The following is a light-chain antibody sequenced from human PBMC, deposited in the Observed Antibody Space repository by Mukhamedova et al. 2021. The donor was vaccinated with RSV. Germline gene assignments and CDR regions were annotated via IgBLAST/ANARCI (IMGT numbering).Light chain of an antibody. J-gene: IGKJ4*01. Sequence: APKLLIYGASYLQNGVPSRFSGSGSGTDFTLTISSLKPEDVATYYCQQSYRAPLTFGGGTKVEIK. V-gene: IGKV1-39*01. CDR2: GAS. CDR3: QQSYRAPLT.